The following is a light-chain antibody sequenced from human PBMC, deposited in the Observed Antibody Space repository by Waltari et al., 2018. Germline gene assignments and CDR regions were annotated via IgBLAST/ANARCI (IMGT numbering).Light chain of an antibody. J-gene: IGKJ4*01. V-gene: IGKV3-20*01. CDR1: QSVTRIP. Sequence: EIVLTQSPGTLSLSPGERATLSCRASQSVTRIPVGWYQQKLGQTPRLLIYGTSTRATSIPDRFSGGGSGTDFTLTISRLEPEDFAVYYCQQYDGEVLTFGGGTKVEI. CDR2: GTS. CDR3: QQYDGEVLT.